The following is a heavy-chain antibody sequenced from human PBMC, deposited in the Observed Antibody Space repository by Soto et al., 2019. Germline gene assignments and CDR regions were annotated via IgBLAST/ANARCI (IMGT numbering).Heavy chain of an antibody. CDR1: GFSFTGYS. V-gene: IGHV3-48*02. D-gene: IGHD6-6*01. CDR3: ARCIAARPTYYYGIDV. J-gene: IGHJ6*02. CDR2: ISSSSGTI. Sequence: GGSLRLSCAASGFSFTGYSMNWVRQAPGKGPEWVSYISSSSGTIFYADSVKGRFTISRDNAKNSLYLQMNSLRDEDTAVYYCARCIAARPTYYYGIDVWGQGTTVTVSS.